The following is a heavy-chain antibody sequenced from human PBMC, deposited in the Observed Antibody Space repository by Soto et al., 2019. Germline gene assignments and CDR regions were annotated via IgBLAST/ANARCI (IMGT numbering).Heavy chain of an antibody. CDR2: IYYSGST. J-gene: IGHJ3*02. CDR1: GGSISSSSYY. Sequence: QLQLQESGPGLVKPSETLSLTCTVSGGSISSSSYYWGWIRQPPGKGLEWIGSIYYSGSTYYNPSLKSRVTISVDTSKNQFSLKLSSVTAADTAVYYCAGGNYYDSSGYSADAFDIWGQGTMVTVSS. V-gene: IGHV4-39*01. CDR3: AGGNYYDSSGYSADAFDI. D-gene: IGHD3-22*01.